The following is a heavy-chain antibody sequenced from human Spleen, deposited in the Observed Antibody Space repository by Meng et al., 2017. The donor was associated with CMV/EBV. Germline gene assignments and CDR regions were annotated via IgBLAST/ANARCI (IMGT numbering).Heavy chain of an antibody. Sequence: SLKISCAASGFTFDNYAMHWVRQAPGRGLEWASGISWNSGSIGYADSVKGRFTISRDNTKNSLYLQMNSLRTEDTALYYCGNFGGDYWGQGTLVTVSS. V-gene: IGHV3-9*01. D-gene: IGHD3-16*01. J-gene: IGHJ4*02. CDR3: GNFGGDY. CDR2: ISWNSGSI. CDR1: GFTFDNYA.